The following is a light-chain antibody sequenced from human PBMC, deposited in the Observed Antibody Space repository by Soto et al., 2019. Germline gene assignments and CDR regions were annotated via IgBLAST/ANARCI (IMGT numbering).Light chain of an antibody. J-gene: IGLJ3*02. Sequence: QSALSQPASVSGSPGQSITISCAGTSSDVGGYNYVSWYQQHPGKAPKLMISEISNRPSGVSNLFSGSKSGNTASLTISGLQAEDEADYYCSSYTGTSTLVFGGGTKVT. V-gene: IGLV2-14*01. CDR3: SSYTGTSTLV. CDR1: SSDVGGYNY. CDR2: EIS.